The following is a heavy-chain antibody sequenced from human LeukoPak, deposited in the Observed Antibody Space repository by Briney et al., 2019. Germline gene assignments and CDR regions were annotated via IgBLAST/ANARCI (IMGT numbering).Heavy chain of an antibody. Sequence: PGGSLRLSCAASGFTFSNAWMSWVRQAPGKGLEWVGRIQSKTDGGPTEYAAPVKGRFTISRGDSKNTLYLQMNSLKAGDTAVYYCTTDRGALTNWGPGTLVTVSS. CDR1: GFTFSNAW. D-gene: IGHD3-10*01. J-gene: IGHJ4*02. V-gene: IGHV3-15*01. CDR2: IQSKTDGGPT. CDR3: TTDRGALTN.